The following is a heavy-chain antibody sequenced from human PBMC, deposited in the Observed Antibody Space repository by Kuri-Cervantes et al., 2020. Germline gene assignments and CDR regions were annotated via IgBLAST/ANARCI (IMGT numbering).Heavy chain of an antibody. Sequence: ASVKVSCKASGYTFTYRYLHWVRQAPGQGLEWMGWINPNSGGTNYAQKFQGRVTMTRDTSISTAYMELSRLRSEDTAVYYCARGDYGDYPFFDYWGQGTLVTVSS. CDR3: ARGDYGDYPFFDY. V-gene: IGHV1-2*02. CDR1: GYTFTYRY. J-gene: IGHJ4*02. CDR2: INPNSGGT. D-gene: IGHD4-17*01.